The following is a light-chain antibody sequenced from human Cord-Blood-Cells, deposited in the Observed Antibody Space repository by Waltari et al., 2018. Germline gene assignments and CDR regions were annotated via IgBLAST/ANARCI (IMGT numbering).Light chain of an antibody. V-gene: IGLV2-14*01. CDR2: EVS. CDR1: SSDVGGYNH. CDR3: SSYTSSSTLDYV. J-gene: IGLJ1*01. Sequence: QSALTQPASVSGSPGQSITISCTGTSSDVGGYNHVSWSQQHPGKAPKLMIYEVSNRPSGVSNRFSGSKSGNTASLTISGLQAEDEADYYCSSYTSSSTLDYVFGTGTKVTVL.